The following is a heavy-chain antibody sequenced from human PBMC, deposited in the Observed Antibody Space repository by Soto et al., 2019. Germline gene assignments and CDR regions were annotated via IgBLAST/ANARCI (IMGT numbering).Heavy chain of an antibody. CDR2: ICSSNSCT. V-gene: IGHV3-23*01. Sequence: GGSLRLSCAAAGFTFSSCAMSWVRQAPGKGLEWVSGICSSNSCTYYADSVKGRFTISRDNSKNTLYLQMNNLSAEDTAVYYCAKCPGISRTLIDYWGQGILVTVSS. J-gene: IGHJ4*02. D-gene: IGHD3-3*02. CDR1: GFTFSSCA. CDR3: AKCPGISRTLIDY.